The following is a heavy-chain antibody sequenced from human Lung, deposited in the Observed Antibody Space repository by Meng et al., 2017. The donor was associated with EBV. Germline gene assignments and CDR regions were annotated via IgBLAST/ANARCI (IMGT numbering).Heavy chain of an antibody. D-gene: IGHD3-22*01. J-gene: IGHJ4*02. CDR3: ARGRIIGDSSGYSDY. Sequence: QVQLQQRGVGLLKPLETLSLTCAVYGGSFSGYYWSWIRQPPGKGLEWIGEINHSGSTNYNPSLKSRVTISVDTSKNQFSLKLSSVTAADTAVYYCARGRIIGDSSGYSDYWGQGTLVTVSS. V-gene: IGHV4-34*01. CDR2: INHSGST. CDR1: GGSFSGYY.